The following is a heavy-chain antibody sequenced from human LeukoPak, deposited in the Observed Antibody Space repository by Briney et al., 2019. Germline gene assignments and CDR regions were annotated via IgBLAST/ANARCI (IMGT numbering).Heavy chain of an antibody. CDR3: ARGDKFSGDY. D-gene: IGHD2-15*01. J-gene: IGHJ4*02. CDR1: GFTFSTYW. Sequence: PGGSLRHSCAASGFTFSTYWMSWVRQAPGKGLEWVANINQDGGEKYYVDSVKGRFTISRDNAKNSLYLQMNSLRAEDTAVYYCARGDKFSGDYWGQGTLVTVSS. CDR2: INQDGGEK. V-gene: IGHV3-7*04.